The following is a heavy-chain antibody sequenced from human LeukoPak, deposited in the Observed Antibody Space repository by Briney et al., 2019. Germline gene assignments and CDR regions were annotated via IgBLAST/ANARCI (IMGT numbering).Heavy chain of an antibody. V-gene: IGHV3-23*01. Sequence: PGGSLRLSCAASGFTFRRYGMSWVRQAPGKGLEWVSGISGSGGSTYFADSVKGRFTISRDNSKNTLYLQMNSLRAEDTAVYYCAKDDRDIVVVPDGILDYWGQGTLVTVSS. CDR1: GFTFRRYG. J-gene: IGHJ4*02. CDR3: AKDDRDIVVVPDGILDY. CDR2: ISGSGGST. D-gene: IGHD2-2*01.